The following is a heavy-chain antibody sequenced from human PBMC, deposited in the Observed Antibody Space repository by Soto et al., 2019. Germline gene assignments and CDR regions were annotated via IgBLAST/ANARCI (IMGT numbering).Heavy chain of an antibody. CDR1: GGSISSYY. J-gene: IGHJ6*02. CDR2: IYYSGST. CDR3: ARAEGYCSGGSCYSWDYYYGMDV. D-gene: IGHD2-15*01. Sequence: SETLSLTCTVSGGSISSYYWSWIRQPPGKGLEWIGYIYYSGSTNYNPSLKSRVTISVDTSKNQFSLKLSSVSAADTAVYYCARAEGYCSGGSCYSWDYYYGMDVWGQGTTATVSS. V-gene: IGHV4-59*01.